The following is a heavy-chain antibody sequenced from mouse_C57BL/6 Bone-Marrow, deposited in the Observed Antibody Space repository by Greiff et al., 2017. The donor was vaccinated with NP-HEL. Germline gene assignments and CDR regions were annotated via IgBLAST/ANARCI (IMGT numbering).Heavy chain of an antibody. CDR3: TRVLYDYDGGAWFAY. CDR1: GFTFSSYA. CDR2: ISSGGDYI. J-gene: IGHJ3*01. D-gene: IGHD2-4*01. Sequence: EVKVVESGEGLVKPGGSLKLSCAASGFTFSSYAMSWVRQTPEKRLEWVAYISSGGDYIYYADTVKGPFTISRDNARNTLYLQMSSLKSEDTAMYYCTRVLYDYDGGAWFAYWGQGTLVTVSA. V-gene: IGHV5-9-1*02.